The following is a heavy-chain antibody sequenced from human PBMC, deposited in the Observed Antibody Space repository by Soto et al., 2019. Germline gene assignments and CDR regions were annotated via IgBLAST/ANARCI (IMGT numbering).Heavy chain of an antibody. D-gene: IGHD2-2*01. V-gene: IGHV1-18*01. CDR3: ARVVPGAEAWFGP. J-gene: IGHJ5*02. CDR1: GYTFSNYG. CDR2: ISLYSDGT. Sequence: ASVKVSCKTSGYTFSNYGITWVRQAPGQPLEWLGWISLYSDGTNYAQKFQGRVSMTTDTSTTAAYMELRSLRSDDTAVYYCARVVPGAEAWFGPWGQGTLVTVSS.